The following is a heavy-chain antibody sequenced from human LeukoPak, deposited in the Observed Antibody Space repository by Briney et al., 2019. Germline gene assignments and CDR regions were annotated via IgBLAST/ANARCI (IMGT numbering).Heavy chain of an antibody. Sequence: ASVKVSCKASGYTFSGYYIHWVRQVPGQGLEWMGRINPNSGGTNSALKFQGRVTMTRDTSISTAYMELSRLRFDDTAVYYCARAKGAVDHNWFDPWGQGTLVTVSS. CDR1: GYTFSGYY. J-gene: IGHJ5*02. CDR3: ARAKGAVDHNWFDP. V-gene: IGHV1-2*06. CDR2: INPNSGGT. D-gene: IGHD6-19*01.